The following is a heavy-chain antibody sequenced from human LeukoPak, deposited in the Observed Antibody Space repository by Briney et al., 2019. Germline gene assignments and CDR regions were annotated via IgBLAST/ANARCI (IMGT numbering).Heavy chain of an antibody. J-gene: IGHJ4*02. Sequence: GGSLRLSCAASGFTFSSYGMSWVGQAPGKGLEGVSAVSSSGGTTYYADSVKGRFTISRDNSKNTLSLQMNSLRAEDTAVYYCARETQDYGDYGRSFDYWGQGTLVTVSS. CDR3: ARETQDYGDYGRSFDY. CDR2: VSSSGGTT. CDR1: GFTFSSYG. D-gene: IGHD4-17*01. V-gene: IGHV3-23*01.